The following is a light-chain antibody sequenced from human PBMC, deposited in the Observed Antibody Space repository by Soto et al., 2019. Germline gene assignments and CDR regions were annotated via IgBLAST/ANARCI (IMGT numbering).Light chain of an antibody. J-gene: IGLJ1*01. Sequence: QSVLTQPPSVSGAPGQRVTISCTGSSSNIGAGYDVHWYQQLPGTAPKLLIYANTNRPSGVPDRFSGSKSGNTASLTISGLQAEDEADYYCSSYTRSSTSYVFGTGTQLTVL. CDR1: SSNIGAGYD. CDR2: ANT. V-gene: IGLV1-40*01. CDR3: SSYTRSSTSYV.